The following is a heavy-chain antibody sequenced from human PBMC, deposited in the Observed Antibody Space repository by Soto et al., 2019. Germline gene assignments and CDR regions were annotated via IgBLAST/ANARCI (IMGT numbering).Heavy chain of an antibody. V-gene: IGHV2-5*01. Sequence: QITLKESGPTLVKPTQTLTLTCTFSGFSLTTNAVAVGWIRQPPGKALEWLAIIYGNDAKFYSPSLKSRLTITKDTSTNQVVLTMTNMDPVDTATYYCARRYAPYYFDYWGQGTLVTVSS. CDR3: ARRYAPYYFDY. CDR1: GFSLTTNAVA. D-gene: IGHD1-1*01. J-gene: IGHJ4*02. CDR2: IYGNDAK.